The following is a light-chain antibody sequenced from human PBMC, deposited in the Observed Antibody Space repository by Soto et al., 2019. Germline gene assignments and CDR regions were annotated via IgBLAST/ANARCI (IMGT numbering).Light chain of an antibody. CDR3: SSYSTTSFFV. J-gene: IGLJ1*01. Sequence: QSALTQPASVSGSPGQSITISCTGTSSDVGGYNYVSWYQQYPGKAPQLMIFDVNDRPSGVSYRFSGSKSGNTASLTISGLQAEDDAHYYCSSYSTTSFFVFGTGTKLTVL. V-gene: IGLV2-14*01. CDR2: DVN. CDR1: SSDVGGYNY.